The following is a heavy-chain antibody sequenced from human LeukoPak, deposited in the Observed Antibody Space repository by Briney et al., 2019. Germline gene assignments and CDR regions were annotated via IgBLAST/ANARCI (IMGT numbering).Heavy chain of an antibody. V-gene: IGHV3-7*01. CDR3: ARDGWIQLWLRYFDY. Sequence: GGSLRLSCAASGFTFSSYWMSWVRQAPGKGLEGVANIKQDGSEKYYVASVKGRFTISRDNAKNSLYLQMNSLRAEDTAVYYCARDGWIQLWLRYFDYWGQGTLVTVSS. J-gene: IGHJ4*02. CDR1: GFTFSSYW. CDR2: IKQDGSEK. D-gene: IGHD5-18*01.